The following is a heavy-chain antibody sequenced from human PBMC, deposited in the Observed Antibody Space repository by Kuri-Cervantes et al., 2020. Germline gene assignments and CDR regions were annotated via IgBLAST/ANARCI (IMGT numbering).Heavy chain of an antibody. CDR2: ISGSGGST. Sequence: GESLKISCAASGFTFSSYAMSWVRQAPGKGLEWVSAISGSGGSTYYADSVKGRFTISRDNSKNTLYLQMNSLRAEDTAVYYCARNQPYYGDYEYYYMGVWGKGTTVTVSS. J-gene: IGHJ6*03. D-gene: IGHD4-17*01. CDR1: GFTFSSYA. V-gene: IGHV3-23*01. CDR3: ARNQPYYGDYEYYYMGV.